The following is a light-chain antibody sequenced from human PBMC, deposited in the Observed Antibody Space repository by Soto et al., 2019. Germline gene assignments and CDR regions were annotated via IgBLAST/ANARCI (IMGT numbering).Light chain of an antibody. CDR3: CSYAGSFTV. CDR1: SSAVGNYDL. Sequence: QSALTQPASGSGSLGQSITISCTGTSSAVGNYDLVSWFQHHPGEAPKLIIYEDTKWPSGVSQRFSGSKSGNTASLTIAGLQADDEAYYYCCSYAGSFTVFGGGTKLTVL. V-gene: IGLV2-23*01. J-gene: IGLJ2*01. CDR2: EDT.